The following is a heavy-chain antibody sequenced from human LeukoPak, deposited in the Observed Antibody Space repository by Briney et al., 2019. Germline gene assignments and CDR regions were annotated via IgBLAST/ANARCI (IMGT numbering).Heavy chain of an antibody. Sequence: GESLKISCKGSGYSFTSYWIGWVRQMPGKGLEWMGIIYPGDSDTRYSPSFQGQVTISADKSISTAYLQWSSLKASDTAMYYCARYGDSSGYYYPDDYWGQGTLVTVSS. J-gene: IGHJ4*02. D-gene: IGHD3-22*01. V-gene: IGHV5-51*01. CDR2: IYPGDSDT. CDR1: GYSFTSYW. CDR3: ARYGDSSGYYYPDDY.